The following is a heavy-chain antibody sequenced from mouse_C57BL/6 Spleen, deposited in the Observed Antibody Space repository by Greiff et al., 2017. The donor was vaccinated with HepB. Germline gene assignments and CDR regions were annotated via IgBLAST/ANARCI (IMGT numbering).Heavy chain of an antibody. CDR1: GFTFSDYY. J-gene: IGHJ4*01. CDR2: INYDGSST. Sequence: EVKLVESEGGLVQPGSSMKLSCTASGFTFSDYYMAWVRQVPEKGLEWVANINYDGSSTYYLDSLKSRFIISRDNAKNILYLQMCSLKSEDTATYEGARVKGGANAMDYGGKGTSVTGSS. V-gene: IGHV5-16*01. CDR3: ARVKGGANAMDY.